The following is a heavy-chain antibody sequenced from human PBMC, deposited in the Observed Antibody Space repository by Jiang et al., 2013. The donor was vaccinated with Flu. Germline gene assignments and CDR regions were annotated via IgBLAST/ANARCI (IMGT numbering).Heavy chain of an antibody. CDR2: VYYGDT. Sequence: GPGLVKPSETLSLTCTVSGDSFTSTNYYWGWVRLPPGKGLEWIGSVYYGDTYYNPSLNTRVTISADTSKRQFSLTLSSVTAADTAVYYCARHRGGRYRGNYYFFDY. CDR1: GDSFTSTNYY. CDR3: ARHRGGRYRGNYYFFDY. V-gene: IGHV4-39*01. J-gene: IGHJ4*01. D-gene: IGHD3-16*02.